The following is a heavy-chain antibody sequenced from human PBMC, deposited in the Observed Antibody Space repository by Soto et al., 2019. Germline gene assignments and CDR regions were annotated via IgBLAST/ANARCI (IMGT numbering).Heavy chain of an antibody. CDR1: GGSFSGYY. Sequence: QVQLQQWGAGLLKPSETLSLTCAVYGGSFSGYYWSWIRQPPGKGLEWIGEINHSGSTNYNPSLKSRVTISVDTSKNQFSLKLSSVTAADTAVYDCARGYDILTGSPGDYWGQGTLVTVSS. V-gene: IGHV4-34*01. D-gene: IGHD3-9*01. CDR2: INHSGST. J-gene: IGHJ4*02. CDR3: ARGYDILTGSPGDY.